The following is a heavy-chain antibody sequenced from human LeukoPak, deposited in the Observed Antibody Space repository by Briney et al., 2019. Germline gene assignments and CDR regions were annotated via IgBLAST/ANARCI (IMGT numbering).Heavy chain of an antibody. V-gene: IGHV7-4-1*02. Sequence: ASVKVSCKTSGYAFTTYAFNWVRQAPGQGLEWMGWINTNTGNPMYAQGFTGRFVFSLDISVSTAYLQISSLKAEDTAVYYCARGDTMVRGVIRTPYYALDVWGQGTTVIVSS. CDR3: ARGDTMVRGVIRTPYYALDV. J-gene: IGHJ6*02. CDR2: INTNTGNP. D-gene: IGHD3-10*01. CDR1: GYAFTTYA.